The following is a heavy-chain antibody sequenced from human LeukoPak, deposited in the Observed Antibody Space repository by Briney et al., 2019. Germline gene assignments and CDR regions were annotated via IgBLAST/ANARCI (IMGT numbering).Heavy chain of an antibody. CDR2: IDATGNII. D-gene: IGHD5/OR15-5a*01. CDR3: ARDRWRSGVYEGDFDY. V-gene: IGHV3-48*03. Sequence: TGGSLRLSCAASGFSFSIYEMNWVRQAPGKGLEWLSYIDATGNIIYYADSVKGRFTISRDNAKNSLYLQMNSLRVEDTAVYYCARDRWRSGVYEGDFDYWGQGTLVTVSS. J-gene: IGHJ4*02. CDR1: GFSFSIYE.